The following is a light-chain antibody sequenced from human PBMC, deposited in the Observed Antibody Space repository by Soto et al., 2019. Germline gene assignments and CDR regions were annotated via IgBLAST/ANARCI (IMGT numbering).Light chain of an antibody. CDR1: SSDVGGYNY. Sequence: QSVLTQPASVSGSPGQSITISCTGTSSDVGGYNYVSWYQQHPGKAPKLLIYEVRHRPSGISNRFSGSKPGTSASLAITGLQAEDEADYYCQSFDGSLSGYVFGTGTKVTVL. J-gene: IGLJ1*01. V-gene: IGLV2-14*01. CDR3: QSFDGSLSGYV. CDR2: EVR.